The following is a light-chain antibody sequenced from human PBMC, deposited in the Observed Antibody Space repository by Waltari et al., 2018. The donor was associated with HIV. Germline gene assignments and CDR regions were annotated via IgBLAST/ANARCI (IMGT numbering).Light chain of an antibody. CDR1: NIGNKN. CDR2: RDS. Sequence: SYELTQPPSVSVAPGQTARLTCGGNNIGNKNVTWYQQKPGQAPVLVISRDSNRPYGIPERFFGSNSGDTATLTISRTQAGDEADYYCQIWDTTVLYVFGSGTKLTVL. V-gene: IGLV3-9*01. J-gene: IGLJ1*01. CDR3: QIWDTTVLYV.